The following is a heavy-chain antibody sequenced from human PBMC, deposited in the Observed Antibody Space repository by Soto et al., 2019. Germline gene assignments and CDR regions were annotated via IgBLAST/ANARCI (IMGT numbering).Heavy chain of an antibody. CDR3: AREVVVGASTRYYFDY. D-gene: IGHD1-26*01. V-gene: IGHV3-23*01. Sequence: GGSLRLSCAASGFPFSSYAMTWVRQAPGKGLEWVSVISGSGGSTYYADSVKGRFTISRDNSKNTLYLQMNSLRAEDTAVYYCAREVVVGASTRYYFDYWGQGTLVTVSS. J-gene: IGHJ4*02. CDR1: GFPFSSYA. CDR2: ISGSGGST.